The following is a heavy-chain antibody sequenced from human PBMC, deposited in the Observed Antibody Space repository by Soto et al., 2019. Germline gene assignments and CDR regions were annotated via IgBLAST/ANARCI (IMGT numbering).Heavy chain of an antibody. CDR1: GDTFSTHS. CDR3: APATSIFGAASDY. J-gene: IGHJ4*02. V-gene: IGHV1-69*08. CDR2: IIPFVGTA. Sequence: QVQLVQSGAEVKKPGSSVKVSCKASGDTFSTHSFTLVQQAPGQGLEWLGMIIPFVGTASHARKFKDSVTISADTYTGTVYLEVSSLRSDATAVYYCAPATSIFGAASDYWGQGTLVTVSS. D-gene: IGHD3-3*01.